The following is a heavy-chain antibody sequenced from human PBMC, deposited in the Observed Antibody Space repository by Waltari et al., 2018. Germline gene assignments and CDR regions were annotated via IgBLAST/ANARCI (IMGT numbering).Heavy chain of an antibody. Sequence: EVQLVEPGGGLVQPGGSRSLSCAASGFTFVRFWMSWVRQAPGKGLEWVANIYQDGTVTNYVDSVKGRFTTSRDNARNSLYLQMNSLRVDDTAVYYCVRDDDGGMGAVWGQGTTVTVSS. CDR2: IYQDGTVT. D-gene: IGHD3-16*01. CDR3: VRDDDGGMGAV. V-gene: IGHV3-7*01. J-gene: IGHJ6*02. CDR1: GFTFVRFW.